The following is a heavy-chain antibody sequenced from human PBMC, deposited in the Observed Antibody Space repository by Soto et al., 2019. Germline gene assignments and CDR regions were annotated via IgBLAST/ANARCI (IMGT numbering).Heavy chain of an antibody. CDR1: GYTFTSYY. D-gene: IGHD2-21*01. V-gene: IGHV1-46*01. J-gene: IGHJ6*02. CDR2: VNPSGGST. CDR3: ARETPGGDSEYSYGMDV. Sequence: GASVKVSCKASGYTFTSYYMHWVRQAPGQGLEWMGIVNPSGGSTSYAQKFQGRVTMTRDTSTSTVYMELSSLRSEDTAVYYCARETPGGDSEYSYGMDVWGQGTTVTVSS.